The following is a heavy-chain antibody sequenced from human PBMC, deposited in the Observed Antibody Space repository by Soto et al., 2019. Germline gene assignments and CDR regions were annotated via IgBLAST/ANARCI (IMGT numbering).Heavy chain of an antibody. Sequence: EVQLVESGGGLVQPGGSLRLSCAASRFTLSGRSMHWVRQAPGKGLVWVSGIDNAGTDSTYADSVKGRFTSSRDNAKNMLYLQMNSLRVDDTAVYYCARGWFGPDVWGKGTTVTVSS. D-gene: IGHD3-10*01. CDR3: ARGWFGPDV. CDR1: RFTLSGRS. J-gene: IGHJ6*04. CDR2: IDNAGTDS. V-gene: IGHV3-74*01.